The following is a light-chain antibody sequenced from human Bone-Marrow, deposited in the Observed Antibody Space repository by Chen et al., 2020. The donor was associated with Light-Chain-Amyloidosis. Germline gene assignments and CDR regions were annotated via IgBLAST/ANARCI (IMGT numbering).Light chain of an antibody. CDR3: SSYTITNTLV. V-gene: IGLV2-14*01. CDR1: SSDVGGDNH. CDR2: DVT. Sequence: QSALTQPASVSGSPGQSITISCTGTSSDVGGDNHVSWYQQHPDKAPKLIIYDVTNRPSWVPDRFSGSKSDNTASLTISGLQTEDEADYFCSSYTITNTLVFGSGTRVTV. J-gene: IGLJ1*01.